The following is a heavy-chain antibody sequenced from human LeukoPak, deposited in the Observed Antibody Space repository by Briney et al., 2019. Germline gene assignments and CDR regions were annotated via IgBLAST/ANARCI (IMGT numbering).Heavy chain of an antibody. CDR2: VYYGGST. CDR3: ARIGYDSSGNYPVADY. V-gene: IGHV4-39*06. J-gene: IGHJ4*02. D-gene: IGHD3-22*01. CDR1: GGSITSSSYY. Sequence: SETLSLTCSVSGGSITSSSYYWGWLRQPPGKGLEWIGSVYYGGSTYYYPSRKIRVSILEDTSKNQFPLNLSSVTAADTAVYHCARIGYDSSGNYPVADYWGQRTLVPVSS.